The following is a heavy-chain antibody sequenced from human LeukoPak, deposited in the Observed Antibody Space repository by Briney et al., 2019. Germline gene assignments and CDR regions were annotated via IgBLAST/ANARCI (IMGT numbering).Heavy chain of an antibody. CDR3: ARDLIVATIIDDQSPSYFDL. J-gene: IGHJ2*01. CDR2: IYYSGST. CDR1: GGSISSGDYY. V-gene: IGHV4-30-4*01. D-gene: IGHD5-12*01. Sequence: SETLSLTCTVSGGSISSGDYYWSWIRQPPGKGLEWIGYIYYSGSTYYNPSLKSRVTISVDTSKNQFSLKLSSVTAADTAVYYCARDLIVATIIDDQSPSYFDLWGRGTLVTVSS.